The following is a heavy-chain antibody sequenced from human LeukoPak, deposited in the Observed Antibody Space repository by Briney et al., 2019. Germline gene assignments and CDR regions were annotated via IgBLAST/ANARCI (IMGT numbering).Heavy chain of an antibody. D-gene: IGHD6-13*01. V-gene: IGHV3-74*01. CDR1: GFTFSNFL. Sequence: PGGSLRLSCAASGFTFSNFLMHWVRQVPGKGLVWVSRINSDGSSTSYADSVKGRFTISRDNAKNTLYLQMNSLRAEDTAVYYCARVAYSSSWYVDYWGQGTLVTVSS. J-gene: IGHJ4*02. CDR2: INSDGSST. CDR3: ARVAYSSSWYVDY.